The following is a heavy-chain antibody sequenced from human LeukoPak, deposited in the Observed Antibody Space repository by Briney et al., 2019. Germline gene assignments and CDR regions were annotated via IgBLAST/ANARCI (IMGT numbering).Heavy chain of an antibody. CDR3: ARGLRSQRWLQLGLDY. J-gene: IGHJ4*02. D-gene: IGHD5-24*01. V-gene: IGHV6-1*01. Sequence: SQTLSLTCAISGDSVSSNSAAWNWIRQSPSRGLEWLGRTYYRSKWYNDYAVSVKSRITINPDTSKNQFSLQLNSVTPEDTAVYYCARGLRSQRWLQLGLDYWGQGTLVTVSS. CDR1: GDSVSSNSAA. CDR2: TYYRSKWYN.